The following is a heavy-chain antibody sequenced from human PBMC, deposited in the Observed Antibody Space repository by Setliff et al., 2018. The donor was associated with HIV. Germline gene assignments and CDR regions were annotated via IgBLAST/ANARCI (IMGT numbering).Heavy chain of an antibody. D-gene: IGHD6-19*01. Sequence: ASETLSLTCTVSGDSVRSRPYYWNWIRQPAGKGLEWIGRFDSTGGTDYNPSLKSRVTISLDTSQNQFSLKLTSVTAADTTVYYCARLRQWLAFFDSWGQGTLVTVSS. CDR2: FDSTGGT. CDR1: GDSVRSRPYY. CDR3: ARLRQWLAFFDS. V-gene: IGHV4-61*02. J-gene: IGHJ4*02.